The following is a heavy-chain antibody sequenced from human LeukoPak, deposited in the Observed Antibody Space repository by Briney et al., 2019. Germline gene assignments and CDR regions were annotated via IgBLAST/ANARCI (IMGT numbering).Heavy chain of an antibody. Sequence: HPGGSLRLSCAASGFTFSSYAMSWIRQAPGKGLEWVSAISGSGGSTYYADSVKGRFTISRDNSKNTLYLQMNSLRAEDTAVYYCAKDRAVLRYFDWLPLNFDYWGQGTLVTVSS. CDR3: AKDRAVLRYFDWLPLNFDY. V-gene: IGHV3-23*01. CDR2: ISGSGGST. CDR1: GFTFSSYA. J-gene: IGHJ4*02. D-gene: IGHD3-9*01.